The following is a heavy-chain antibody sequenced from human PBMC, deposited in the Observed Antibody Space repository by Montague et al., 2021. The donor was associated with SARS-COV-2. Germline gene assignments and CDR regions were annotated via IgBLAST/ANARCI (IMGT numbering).Heavy chain of an antibody. Sequence: SETLSLTCAISGGCASGYYWAWIRQPPGNRLEWIGYMYYTGTSNYNPSLKSRVSMSIDTSKNHFSLNLTSVAAADTGVYYCARGLGYTSMFRFFDYWGHGAQVTVSS. CDR1: GGCASGYY. V-gene: IGHV4-59*02. CDR2: MYYTGTS. D-gene: IGHD2-2*02. J-gene: IGHJ4*01. CDR3: ARGLGYTSMFRFFDY.